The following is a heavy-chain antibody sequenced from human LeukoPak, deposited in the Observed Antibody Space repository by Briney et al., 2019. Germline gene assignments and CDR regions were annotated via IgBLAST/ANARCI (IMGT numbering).Heavy chain of an antibody. CDR3: ARGGCSSTSCLLDY. CDR1: GFTLSSYA. D-gene: IGHD2-2*01. Sequence: GGSLRLSCAASGFTLSSYAMHWVRQAPGKGLEWVAVISYDGSNKYYADSVKGRFTISRDNSKNTLYLQMNSLRAEDTAVYYCARGGCSSTSCLLDYWGQGTLVTVSS. CDR2: ISYDGSNK. V-gene: IGHV3-30*04. J-gene: IGHJ4*02.